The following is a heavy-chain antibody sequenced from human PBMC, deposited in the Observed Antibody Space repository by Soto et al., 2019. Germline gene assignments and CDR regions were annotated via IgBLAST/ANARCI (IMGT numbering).Heavy chain of an antibody. V-gene: IGHV3-66*01. D-gene: IGHD2-8*01. CDR1: GFSVSSKY. J-gene: IGHJ6*04. CDR2: IQSGGTT. Sequence: EVQLVESGGDLVQPGGSLRLSCAASGFSVSSKYMSWVRQAPGKGLEWVSLIQSGGTTYYACSVKGRFTISRDYSKNTLFLQMNSMRVEYTDVYYCTRDEVHFNGDRYYVIPMDVWGKGTTVTVSA. CDR3: TRDEVHFNGDRYYVIPMDV.